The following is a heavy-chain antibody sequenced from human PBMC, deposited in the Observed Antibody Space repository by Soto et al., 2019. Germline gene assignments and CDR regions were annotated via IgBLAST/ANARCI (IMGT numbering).Heavy chain of an antibody. Sequence: QVQLQESGPGLVKPSETLSLTCTVSGGSISSGGYYWNWIRQHPGKGLEWIGYIYYGGSTYYNSSHKSRVTISVDTSKHQFSLKLSSVTAADTAVYYCASSSYYLGYIDYWGQGTLVTVSS. CDR1: GGSISSGGYY. CDR3: ASSSYYLGYIDY. CDR2: IYYGGST. D-gene: IGHD3-10*01. V-gene: IGHV4-31*03. J-gene: IGHJ4*02.